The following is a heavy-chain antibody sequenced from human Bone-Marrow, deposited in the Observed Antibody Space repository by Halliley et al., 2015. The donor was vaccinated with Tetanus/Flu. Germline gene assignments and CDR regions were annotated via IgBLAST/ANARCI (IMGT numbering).Heavy chain of an antibody. V-gene: IGHV3-21*01. CDR2: INSNSRYI. CDR1: GVSFSGSA. J-gene: IGHJ4*02. CDR3: ATLGAGFTAALYYPYY. Sequence: SLRLSCVASGVSFSGSAMNWVRQAPGKGLEWVSCINSNSRYIYYADSVKGRFTISRDNAKNSLYLQMNALTTEDTAVYYCATLGAGFTAALYYPYYWGQGTLVTVSS. D-gene: IGHD1-26*01.